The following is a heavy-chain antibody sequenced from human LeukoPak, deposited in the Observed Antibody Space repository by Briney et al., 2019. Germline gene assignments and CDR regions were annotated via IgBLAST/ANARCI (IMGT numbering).Heavy chain of an antibody. CDR2: ISYDGSNK. V-gene: IGHV3-30*18. CDR1: GGTFSSYG. Sequence: SCKASGGTFSSYGMHWVRQAPGKGLERVAVISYDGSNKYYVDSVKGRFTISRDNAKNSLYLQMNSLRVEDTAVYYCAKGGATYSSSSPYWGQGTLVTVSS. J-gene: IGHJ4*02. CDR3: AKGGATYSSSSPY. D-gene: IGHD6-6*01.